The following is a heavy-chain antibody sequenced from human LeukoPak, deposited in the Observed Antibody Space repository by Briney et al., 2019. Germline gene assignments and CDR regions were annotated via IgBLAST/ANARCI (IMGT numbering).Heavy chain of an antibody. Sequence: PSETLSLTCSVSGGSTSGSYWSWVRQPPGKGLQWIGYIHYTGSTDYNPSLKSRVTISIDTPKNQVSLRVTSVTAADTAVYFCARTGFGRDYYGMDVWGQGTTVTVSS. D-gene: IGHD3-16*01. CDR1: GGSTSGSY. CDR3: ARTGFGRDYYGMDV. V-gene: IGHV4-59*01. J-gene: IGHJ6*02. CDR2: IHYTGST.